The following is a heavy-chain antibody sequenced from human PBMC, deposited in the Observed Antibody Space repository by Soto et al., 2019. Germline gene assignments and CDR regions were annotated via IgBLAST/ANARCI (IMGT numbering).Heavy chain of an antibody. J-gene: IGHJ4*02. CDR1: GGSFSGYY. V-gene: IGHV4-34*01. CDR2: INHSGST. D-gene: IGHD4-17*01. Sequence: SETLSLTCAVYGGSFSGYYWSWIRQPPGKGLEWIGEINHSGSTDYNPSLKSRVTISVDTSKNQFSLKLSSVTAADTAVYYCARVAFGDYGFFYFDYWGQGTLVTVSS. CDR3: ARVAFGDYGFFYFDY.